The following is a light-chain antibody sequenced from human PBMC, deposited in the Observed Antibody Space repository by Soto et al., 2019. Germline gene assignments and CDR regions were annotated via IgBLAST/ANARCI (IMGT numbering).Light chain of an antibody. CDR3: SSYTAGGTI. CDR2: EVS. Sequence: QSVLCQLSSVSGSPGQSITISCTGTIGDVGGYYYVSWYQQLPGKAPKLMISEVSNRPSGVSNRFSGSKSGNTASLTISGLQAEDEADYYCSSYTAGGTIFGTGTKVTV. CDR1: IGDVGGYYY. V-gene: IGLV2-14*01. J-gene: IGLJ1*01.